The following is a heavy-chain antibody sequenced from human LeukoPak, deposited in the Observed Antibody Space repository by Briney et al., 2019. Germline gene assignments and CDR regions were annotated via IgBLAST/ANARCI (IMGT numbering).Heavy chain of an antibody. Sequence: GESLKISCKAFGYSFTNYWIDWVRQMPGKGLEGMGNIYPGNSQTTYRPSFEGQVTISADRSISTAYLQWNSLKASDTAMYYCARRSDFRNWFDPWGLGTLVTVSA. V-gene: IGHV5-51*01. J-gene: IGHJ5*02. D-gene: IGHD2-21*02. CDR1: GYSFTNYW. CDR3: ARRSDFRNWFDP. CDR2: IYPGNSQT.